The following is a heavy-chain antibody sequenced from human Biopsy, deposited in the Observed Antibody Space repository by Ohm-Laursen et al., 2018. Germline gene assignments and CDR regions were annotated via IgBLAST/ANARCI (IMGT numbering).Heavy chain of an antibody. CDR1: GYRFTSYY. Sequence: VATVKISCKASGYRFTSYYMHWVRQAPGQGLEWMGMINPSGSTTSYPQIFQGRVTMTRDTSKSTVYMELSSLRSADTAVYLCARNTGWYGDLYYFDYWGQGTLVTVSS. V-gene: IGHV1-46*01. CDR3: ARNTGWYGDLYYFDY. CDR2: INPSGSTT. J-gene: IGHJ4*02. D-gene: IGHD6-19*01.